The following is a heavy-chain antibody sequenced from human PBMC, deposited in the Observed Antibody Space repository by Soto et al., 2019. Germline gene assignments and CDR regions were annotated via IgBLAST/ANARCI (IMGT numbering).Heavy chain of an antibody. CDR1: GGSISSGGYY. D-gene: IGHD3-10*01. J-gene: IGHJ5*02. V-gene: IGHV4-31*03. CDR2: IYYSGST. Sequence: SETLSLTCTVSGGSISSGGYYWSWIRQHPGKGLEWIGYIYYSGSTYYNPSLKSRVTISVDTSKNQFSLKLSSVTAADTAVYYCARQYVSGSYYGVPDSIDPWGQATLVTVSS. CDR3: ARQYVSGSYYGVPDSIDP.